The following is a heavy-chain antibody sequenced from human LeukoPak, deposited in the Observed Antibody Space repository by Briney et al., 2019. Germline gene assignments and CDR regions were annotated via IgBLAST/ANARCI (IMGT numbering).Heavy chain of an antibody. CDR1: GGSFSGYY. V-gene: IGHV4-34*01. CDR3: ARAFTIFGVIVTRMDV. Sequence: PSETLSLTCAVYGGSFSGYYWSWIRQPPGKGLEWIGEINHSGSTNYNPSLKSRVTISVDTSKKQFSLNLSSVTAADTAVYYCARAFTIFGVIVTRMDVWGKGTTVTVSS. CDR2: INHSGST. D-gene: IGHD3-3*01. J-gene: IGHJ6*04.